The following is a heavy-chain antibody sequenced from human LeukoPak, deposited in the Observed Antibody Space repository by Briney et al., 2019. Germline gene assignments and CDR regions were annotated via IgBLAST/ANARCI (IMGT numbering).Heavy chain of an antibody. CDR1: GFTFDDYA. J-gene: IGHJ4*02. D-gene: IGHD1-26*01. Sequence: GRSLRLSCAASGFTFDDYAMHWVRQAPGKGLEWVSGISWNSGSIGYADSVKGRFTISRDNAKNSLYLQMNSLRAEDTALYYCAKDIGEEWELLGGGTFDYWGQETLVTVSS. V-gene: IGHV3-9*01. CDR3: AKDIGEEWELLGGGTFDY. CDR2: ISWNSGSI.